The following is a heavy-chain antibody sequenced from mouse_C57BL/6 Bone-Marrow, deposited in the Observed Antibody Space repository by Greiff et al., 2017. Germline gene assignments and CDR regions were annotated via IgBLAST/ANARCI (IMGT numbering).Heavy chain of an antibody. CDR1: GYTFTSYW. J-gene: IGHJ4*01. D-gene: IGHD2-12*01. V-gene: IGHV1-55*01. Sequence: QVQLQQPGAELVKPGASVKMSCKASGYTFTSYWITWVKQRPGHGLEWIGDIYPGSGRTTYNEKFKSKATLTVDTSSRSAYMQFSNLTSENSAVYYCARAYYSYYYAMDYWGQGTSVTVSS. CDR2: IYPGSGRT. CDR3: ARAYYSYYYAMDY.